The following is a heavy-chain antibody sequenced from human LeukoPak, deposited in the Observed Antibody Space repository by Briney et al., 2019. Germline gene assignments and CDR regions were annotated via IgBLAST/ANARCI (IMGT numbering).Heavy chain of an antibody. Sequence: PGGSLRLSCAASGFSFSSYEMNWVRQAPGKGLEWISYISASGTLTHYADSVEGRFTISRDNAKNSLFLQMNSLRGEDLAVCYCARDGTPIYSSGWVYMDVWGKGTTVTVSS. CDR1: GFSFSSYE. CDR3: ARDGTPIYSSGWVYMDV. J-gene: IGHJ6*04. D-gene: IGHD6-25*01. CDR2: ISASGTLT. V-gene: IGHV3-48*03.